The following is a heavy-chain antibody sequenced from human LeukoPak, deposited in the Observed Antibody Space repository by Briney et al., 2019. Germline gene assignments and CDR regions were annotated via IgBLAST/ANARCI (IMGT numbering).Heavy chain of an antibody. CDR2: INSSGGGT. D-gene: IGHD3-10*01. V-gene: IGHV1-46*01. CDR3: ARDALAMSSYFDY. CDR1: GYXFTGYY. Sequence: ASVKVSCKSFGYXFTGYYIHWVRQAPGQGLEWLGTINSSGGGTSYAQRFQGRVTMSRDTSTRTVYMELSSLTSEDTGVYYCARDALAMSSYFDYWGQGTLVTVSS. J-gene: IGHJ4*02.